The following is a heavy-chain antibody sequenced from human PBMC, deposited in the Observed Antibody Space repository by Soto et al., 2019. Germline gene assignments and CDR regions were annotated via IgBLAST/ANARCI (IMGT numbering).Heavy chain of an antibody. CDR1: GFTFSSYG. Sequence: PGGSLRLSCAASGFTFSSYGMHWVRQAPGKGLEWVAVIWYDGSNKYYADSVKGRFTISRDNSKNTLYLQMNSLRAEVTAVYYCARDRVLSYYDRDVWGQGTTVTVSS. V-gene: IGHV3-33*01. CDR3: ARDRVLSYYDRDV. D-gene: IGHD3-16*01. CDR2: IWYDGSNK. J-gene: IGHJ6*02.